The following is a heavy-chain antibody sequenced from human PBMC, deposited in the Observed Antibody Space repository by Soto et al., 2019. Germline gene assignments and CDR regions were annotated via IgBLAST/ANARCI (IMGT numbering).Heavy chain of an antibody. CDR3: ASRGD. CDR2: IYPDGRT. Sequence: EVQLVESGGGLVQPGGSLRLSCAASGFSVSSDFMIWVRQAPGKGLDWVSSIYPDGRTFHAESVKGRFTISRDSSKNTVYLQVSSVSVDDTAVYYCASRGDWGQGALVTGSS. D-gene: IGHD2-21*01. J-gene: IGHJ4*02. CDR1: GFSVSSDF. V-gene: IGHV3-66*01.